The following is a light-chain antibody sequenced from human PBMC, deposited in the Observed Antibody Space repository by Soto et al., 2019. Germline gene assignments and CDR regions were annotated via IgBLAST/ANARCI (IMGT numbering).Light chain of an antibody. CDR1: SSNIGGNT. J-gene: IGLJ2*01. V-gene: IGLV1-44*01. Sequence: QAVVTQPPSASGTPGQRVTISCSGGSSNIGGNTVNWYQQLPGAAPKLIIFSNSQRPSGVPDRFSGSKSGTSASLAIGGLQSEDEAEYYCSTWDDSLNGPLFGGGTKVTVL. CDR2: SNS. CDR3: STWDDSLNGPL.